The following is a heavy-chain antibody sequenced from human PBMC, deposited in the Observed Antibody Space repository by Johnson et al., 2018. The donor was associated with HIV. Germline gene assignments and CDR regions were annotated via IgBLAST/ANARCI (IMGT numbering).Heavy chain of an antibody. CDR3: AGEREDYGLDI. CDR2: ISYDGSNK. CDR1: GFTFSSYA. D-gene: IGHD4/OR15-4a*01. Sequence: QVQLVESGGGVVQPGRSLRLSCAASGFTFSSYAMHWVRQAPGKGLEWVAVISYDGSNKYYADSVKGRFTISRDNSKNTLYLQMNSLRAEDTAVYYCAGEREDYGLDIWGQGTMVTVSS. J-gene: IGHJ3*02. V-gene: IGHV3-30-3*01.